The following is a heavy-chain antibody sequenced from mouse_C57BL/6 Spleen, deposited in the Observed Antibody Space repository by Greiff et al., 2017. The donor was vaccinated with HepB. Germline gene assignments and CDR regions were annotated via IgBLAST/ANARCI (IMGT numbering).Heavy chain of an antibody. CDR3: ARQRYYDGDYAMDY. CDR1: GYTFTDYY. J-gene: IGHJ4*01. CDR2: INPYNGGT. D-gene: IGHD1-1*01. Sequence: EVQLQQSGPVLVKPGASVKMSCKASGYTFTDYYMNWVKQSHGKSLEWIGVINPYNGGTSYNQKFKGKATLTVDKSSSTAYMELNSLTSEDSAVYYCARQRYYDGDYAMDYWGQGTSVTVSS. V-gene: IGHV1-19*01.